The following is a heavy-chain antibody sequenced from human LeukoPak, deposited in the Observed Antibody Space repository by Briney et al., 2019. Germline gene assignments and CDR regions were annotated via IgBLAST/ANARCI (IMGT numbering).Heavy chain of an antibody. D-gene: IGHD3-22*01. Sequence: SETLSLTCAVYAGSFSGYSWSWIRQPPGKGLEWIGEINNSGSTNYNPSLKSRVTISVDMSKNQFSLKLSSVTAADTAEYYCARRGGRTYYYDTTGYYYFDYWGQGTLVTVSS. V-gene: IGHV4-34*01. CDR1: AGSFSGYS. J-gene: IGHJ4*02. CDR2: INNSGST. CDR3: ARRGGRTYYYDTTGYYYFDY.